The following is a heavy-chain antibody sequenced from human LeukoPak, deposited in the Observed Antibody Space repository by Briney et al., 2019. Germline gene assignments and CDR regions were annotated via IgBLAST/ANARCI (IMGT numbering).Heavy chain of an antibody. Sequence: GGSLRLPCAASGFTFGTYDMHWVRQATGKGLEWVSSTGTSGDTYYLGSVKGRFTISRENAKSSLYLQMNSLRAGDTAVYYCARGLPGGLDPWGQGTLVTVSS. CDR3: ARGLPGGLDP. V-gene: IGHV3-13*04. D-gene: IGHD4-11*01. CDR1: GFTFGTYD. J-gene: IGHJ5*02. CDR2: TGTSGDT.